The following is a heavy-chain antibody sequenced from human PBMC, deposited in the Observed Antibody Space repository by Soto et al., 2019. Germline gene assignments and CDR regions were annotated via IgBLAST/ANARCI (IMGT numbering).Heavy chain of an antibody. V-gene: IGHV6-1*01. Sequence: QTLSITCVRSRDTVASNSVAWNWVRQSPSRGLEWLGRTYYRSRWYSDYAVSVRSRIDINADTSKNQVSLQLSSVTPEDTAVDDCARSDENSHYSSCCTDVRGPTPTGSGS. D-gene: IGHD2-21*01. CDR3: ARSDENSHYSSCCTDV. J-gene: IGHJ6*02. CDR2: TYYRSRWYS. CDR1: RDTVASNSVA.